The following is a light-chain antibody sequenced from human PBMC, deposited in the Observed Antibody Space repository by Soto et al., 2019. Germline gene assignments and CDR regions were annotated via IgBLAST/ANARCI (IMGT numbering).Light chain of an antibody. V-gene: IGKV3-20*01. CDR2: GAS. J-gene: IGKJ1*01. CDR3: QQYGISPPWT. CDR1: QSVSSMY. Sequence: EIVFTQSPGSLSLSPGERATPSCRARQSVSSMYLAWYQQKPGQAPRLLIYGASSRATGIPDRFSGSGSGTDFTLTISRLEPEDFAVYYCQQYGISPPWTFGQGTKVDIK.